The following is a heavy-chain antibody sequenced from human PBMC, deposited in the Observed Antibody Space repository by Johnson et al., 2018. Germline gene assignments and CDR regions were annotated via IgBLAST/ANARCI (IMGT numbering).Heavy chain of an antibody. CDR2: IYSGGST. Sequence: VQLVESGGGLVQPGGSLRLSGAASGFTVSSNYMSWVRQAPGKGLEWGSVIYSGGSTYYADSVKGRFTISRDNSKNTLYLQMNSLRAEDTGVYYCAKNYYYMDVWGTGTTVTVSS. V-gene: IGHV3-66*02. J-gene: IGHJ6*03. CDR3: AKNYYYMDV. CDR1: GFTVSSNY.